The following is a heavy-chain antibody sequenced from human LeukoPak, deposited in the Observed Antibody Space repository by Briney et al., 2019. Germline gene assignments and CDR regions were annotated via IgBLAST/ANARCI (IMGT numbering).Heavy chain of an antibody. Sequence: PSETLSLTCAVYGGSFSGYYWSWIRQPPGKGLEWIGEINHSGSTNYNPSLKSRVTISVDTSKNQFSLKLSSVTAADTAVYYCARGYSSGWSYYYYMDVWRKGTTVTVSS. V-gene: IGHV4-34*01. CDR1: GGSFSGYY. D-gene: IGHD6-19*01. J-gene: IGHJ6*03. CDR2: INHSGST. CDR3: ARGYSSGWSYYYYMDV.